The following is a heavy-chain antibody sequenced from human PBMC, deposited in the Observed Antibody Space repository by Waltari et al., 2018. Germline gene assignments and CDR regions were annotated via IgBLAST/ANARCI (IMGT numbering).Heavy chain of an antibody. CDR3: SRGGGTYCSH. J-gene: IGHJ4*02. V-gene: IGHV3-23*01. CDR1: GMSFSLYS. CDR2: ISCRAGFT. D-gene: IGHD1-26*01. Sequence: ELQPLESGAGVVQPGGSLRVSCEAPGMSFSLYSLPWVRQAAGKGLKWVSVISCRAGFTYYADSVKGRFTISRDNSKNTLYLEMNSLRAEDTAIYYCSRGGGTYCSHWGQGTLVTVSS.